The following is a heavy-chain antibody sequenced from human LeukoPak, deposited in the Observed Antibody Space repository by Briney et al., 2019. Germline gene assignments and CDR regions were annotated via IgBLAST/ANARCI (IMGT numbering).Heavy chain of an antibody. CDR2: ISSSSSSI. D-gene: IGHD4/OR15-4a*01. Sequence: GSLRLSCAASGFTFSSYSMNWVRQAPGKGLDWVSSISSSSSSIYYADSVKGRFTISRDNAKNSLSLQMNSLRAEDTAVYYCARRAGAYSHPYDYWGQGTLVTVSS. V-gene: IGHV3-21*01. CDR1: GFTFSSYS. J-gene: IGHJ4*02. CDR3: ARRAGAYSHPYDY.